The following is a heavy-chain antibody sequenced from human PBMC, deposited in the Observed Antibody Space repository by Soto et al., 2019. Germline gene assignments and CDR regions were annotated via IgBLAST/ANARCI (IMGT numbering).Heavy chain of an antibody. J-gene: IGHJ4*02. D-gene: IGHD4-17*01. V-gene: IGHV4-30-2*01. Sequence: QLQLQESGSGLVKPSQTLSLTCAVSGGSISSGGYSSNWIRQPPGQGLVWIGYIYHSGSTYYNPSLKSRVTISVDRSKNQFSLKLSSVTAEDTAVYYCARGMTTVTTFDYWGQGTLVTVSS. CDR2: IYHSGST. CDR3: ARGMTTVTTFDY. CDR1: GGSISSGGYS.